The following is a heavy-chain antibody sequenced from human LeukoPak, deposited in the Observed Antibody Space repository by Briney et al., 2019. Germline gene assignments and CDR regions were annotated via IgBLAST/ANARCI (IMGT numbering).Heavy chain of an antibody. D-gene: IGHD6-13*01. Sequence: SETLSLTCTVSGGSISSYYWSGIRQPPGKGLEWIGYIYYSGSTNYNPSLKSRVTISVDTSKNQFSLKLSSVTAADTAVYYCAFSSSWYGKFDYWGQGTLVTVSS. V-gene: IGHV4-59*08. CDR1: GGSISSYY. CDR3: AFSSSWYGKFDY. CDR2: IYYSGST. J-gene: IGHJ4*02.